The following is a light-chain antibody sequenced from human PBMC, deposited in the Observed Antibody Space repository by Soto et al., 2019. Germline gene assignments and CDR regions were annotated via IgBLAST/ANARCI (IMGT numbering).Light chain of an antibody. V-gene: IGKV3D-15*01. J-gene: IGKJ1*01. CDR3: QQDNTWPGT. CDR1: QNISNY. Sequence: IVLPQSPATLSVYPGDSDTLSCMASQNISNYLIWYQQKPGQAPRLLIYDVSNRATDIPARFSGSGPGTDFTLTISSLQSEDFGTYYCQQDNTWPGTFGQGTKVDIK. CDR2: DVS.